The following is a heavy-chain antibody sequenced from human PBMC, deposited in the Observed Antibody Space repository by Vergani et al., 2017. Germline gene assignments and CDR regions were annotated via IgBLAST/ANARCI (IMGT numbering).Heavy chain of an antibody. J-gene: IGHJ5*02. D-gene: IGHD6-19*01. CDR2: VHRNGNT. Sequence: QVDLQESGPGLVKSSETLSLNCAVSGYSVGSGYYWGWIRQPPGRGLEWIGCVHRNGNTYYTSSLRSRATISRDTSKNQFSLRLTSVTAADTAVYFCARHSTVEWLVKLGWIDPWGQGNLVTVSS. CDR1: GYSVGSGYY. CDR3: ARHSTVEWLVKLGWIDP. V-gene: IGHV4-38-2*01.